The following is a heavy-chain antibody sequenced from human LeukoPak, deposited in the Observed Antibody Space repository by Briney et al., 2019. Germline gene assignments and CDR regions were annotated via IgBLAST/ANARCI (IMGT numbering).Heavy chain of an antibody. CDR3: ARDTLYDFWSGPYNDAFDI. CDR1: GFTFSSYA. J-gene: IGHJ3*02. Sequence: PGGSLRLSCAASGFTFSSYAMSWVRQAPGKGLEWVSTISGSGDDTYYADSVKGRFTISRDNSKNTLYLQMISLRAEDTAVYYCARDTLYDFWSGPYNDAFDIWGQGTMVTVSS. CDR2: ISGSGDDT. D-gene: IGHD3-3*01. V-gene: IGHV3-23*01.